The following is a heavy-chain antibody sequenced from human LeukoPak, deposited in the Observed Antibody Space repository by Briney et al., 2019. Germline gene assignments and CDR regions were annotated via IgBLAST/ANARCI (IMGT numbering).Heavy chain of an antibody. V-gene: IGHV4-59*12. J-gene: IGHJ4*02. Sequence: PSETLSLTCTVSGGSISSYYWSWIRQPPGKGLEWVGYIYYSGSTNYNPSLKSRVTISVDTSKNQFSLKLGSVTAADTAVYYCARGRGATSYFDYWGQGTLVTVSS. D-gene: IGHD5-12*01. CDR1: GGSISSYY. CDR2: IYYSGST. CDR3: ARGRGATSYFDY.